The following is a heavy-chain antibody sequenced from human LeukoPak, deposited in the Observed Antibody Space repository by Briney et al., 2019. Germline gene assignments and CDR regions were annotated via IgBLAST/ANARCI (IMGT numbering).Heavy chain of an antibody. CDR2: IYYSGST. V-gene: IGHV4-30-4*01. CDR1: GGSLSGGDYF. Sequence: SETLSLTCTVSGGSLSGGDYFWGWIRQPPGKGLEWIGHIYYSGSTYYNPSLKSRVTISVDTSKNQFSLKLSSVTAADTAVYYCARVCSNTSCLLDYWGQGTLVTVSS. J-gene: IGHJ4*02. CDR3: ARVCSNTSCLLDY. D-gene: IGHD2-2*01.